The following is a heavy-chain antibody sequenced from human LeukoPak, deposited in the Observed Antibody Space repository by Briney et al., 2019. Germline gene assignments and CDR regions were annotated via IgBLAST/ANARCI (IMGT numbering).Heavy chain of an antibody. Sequence: ASVKVSCKASGYTFTSYYMHWVRQAPGQRLEWMGWINAGNGDTKYSQKFQGRVTITRDTSASTAYMEVHSLTSEDTSVYYCARADCGGDRYYHLDYWGQGTLVTVSS. CDR3: ARADCGGDRYYHLDY. V-gene: IGHV1-3*01. J-gene: IGHJ4*02. CDR2: INAGNGDT. D-gene: IGHD2-21*02. CDR1: GYTFTSYY.